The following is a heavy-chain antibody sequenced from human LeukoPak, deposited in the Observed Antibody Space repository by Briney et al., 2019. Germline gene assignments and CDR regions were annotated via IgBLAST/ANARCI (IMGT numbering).Heavy chain of an antibody. CDR3: AKVLIWTYGSGNYYKGAFDI. CDR1: GFTFSDYY. D-gene: IGHD3-10*01. Sequence: GGSLRLSCAASGFTFSDYYMSWIRQAPGKGLEWISYISSSGSTIYYADSVKGRFTISRDNAKNSLYLQMNSLRAADTAVYYCAKVLIWTYGSGNYYKGAFDIWGQGTMVTVFS. CDR2: ISSSGSTI. J-gene: IGHJ3*02. V-gene: IGHV3-11*01.